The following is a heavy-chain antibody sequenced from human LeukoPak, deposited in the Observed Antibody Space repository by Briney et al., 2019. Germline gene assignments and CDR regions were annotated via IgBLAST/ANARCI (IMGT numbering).Heavy chain of an antibody. CDR2: INTYYGNT. CDR1: GYTFRNYG. Sequence: GASVRVSCKASGYTFRNYGVSWVRQAPGQGLGWMGWINTYYGNTKYPQNLQGRVTMTADTSTSTAYMELRSLRSDDTAVYYCAREPDITLVRGVITEAFDIWGPGTMVTVAS. V-gene: IGHV1-18*01. CDR3: AREPDITLVRGVITEAFDI. D-gene: IGHD3-10*01. J-gene: IGHJ3*02.